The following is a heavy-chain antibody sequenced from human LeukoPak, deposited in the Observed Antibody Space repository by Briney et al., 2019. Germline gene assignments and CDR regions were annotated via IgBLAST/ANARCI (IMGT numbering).Heavy chain of an antibody. CDR1: GGSISSGDYY. J-gene: IGHJ4*02. V-gene: IGHV4-61*08. CDR2: FYSGST. D-gene: IGHD3-22*01. CDR3: ARLYYDSSGYYYFDY. Sequence: SETLSLTCTVSGGSISSGDYYWSWIRQPPGKGLEWIGYFYSGSTNYNPSLRSRVTISVDTSKNQFSLKLSSVTAADTAVYYCARLYYDSSGYYYFDYWGQGTLVTVSS.